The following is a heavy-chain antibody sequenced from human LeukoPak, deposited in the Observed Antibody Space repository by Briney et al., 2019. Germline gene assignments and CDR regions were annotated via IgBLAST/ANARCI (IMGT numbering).Heavy chain of an antibody. Sequence: GGSLRLSCAASGFTFDDYAMHWVRQAPGKGLEWVSLISGDGGTAFYAGSVQGRFTVSRDNSKNSLYLQMNSLRTEGTALYYCATYLFPDYWGQGTLVTVSS. D-gene: IGHD3-3*01. V-gene: IGHV3-43*02. J-gene: IGHJ4*02. CDR3: ATYLFPDY. CDR1: GFTFDDYA. CDR2: ISGDGGTA.